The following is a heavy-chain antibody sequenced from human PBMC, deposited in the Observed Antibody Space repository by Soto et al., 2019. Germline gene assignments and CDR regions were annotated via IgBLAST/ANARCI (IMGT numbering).Heavy chain of an antibody. V-gene: IGHV3-23*01. CDR3: AKDLYDILTGYRGGRGNPLFDY. Sequence: GGSLRLSCAASGFTFSSYAMSWVRQAPGKGLEWVSAISGSGGSTYYADSVKGRFTISRDNSKNTLYLQMNSLRAEDTAVYYCAKDLYDILTGYRGGRGNPLFDYWGQGTLVTVSS. CDR2: ISGSGGST. J-gene: IGHJ4*02. CDR1: GFTFSSYA. D-gene: IGHD3-9*01.